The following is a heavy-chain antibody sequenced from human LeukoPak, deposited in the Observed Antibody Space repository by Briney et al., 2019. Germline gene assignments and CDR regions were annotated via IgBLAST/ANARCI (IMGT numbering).Heavy chain of an antibody. CDR2: IWYDGTNK. Sequence: PGGSLRLSCAASGFTFSTFGMHWVRQAPGKGLEWVALIWYDGTNKYYADSVKGRFTISRDNSKNTLYLQMNSLRAEDTAVYYCARAGYNSGFDFWGQGTLATVSS. D-gene: IGHD5-18*01. V-gene: IGHV3-33*01. J-gene: IGHJ5*01. CDR3: ARAGYNSGFDF. CDR1: GFTFSTFG.